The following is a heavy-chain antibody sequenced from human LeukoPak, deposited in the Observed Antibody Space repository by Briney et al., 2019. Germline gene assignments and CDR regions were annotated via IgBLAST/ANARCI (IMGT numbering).Heavy chain of an antibody. CDR3: VSFYETY. CDR1: GFTFSSYW. J-gene: IGHJ4*02. D-gene: IGHD2/OR15-2a*01. Sequence: PGGSLRLSCEASGFTFSSYWMHWVRQAPGKGLVWVSRINSDGSSISYADSVNGRFTIARDNAKNTLSLQMNSLRAEDTAVYYCVSFYETYWGRGTLVTVSS. V-gene: IGHV3-74*01. CDR2: INSDGSSI.